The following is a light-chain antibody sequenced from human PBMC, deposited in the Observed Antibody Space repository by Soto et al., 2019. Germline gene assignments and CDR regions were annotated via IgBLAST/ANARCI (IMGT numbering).Light chain of an antibody. J-gene: IGKJ2*01. Sequence: DIQVTQSPPTLSASVGDRVTITCRASQTISTWMAWYQQKPGKAPKLLVYDASTLQTGVPSRFSGSGFGTEFTLTITSLQPDDFATYYCQQHNDYSAVTFGQGTKLEIK. CDR3: QQHNDYSAVT. CDR1: QTISTW. V-gene: IGKV1-5*01. CDR2: DAS.